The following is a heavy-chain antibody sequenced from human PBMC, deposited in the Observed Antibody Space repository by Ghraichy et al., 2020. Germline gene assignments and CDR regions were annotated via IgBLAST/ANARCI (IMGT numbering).Heavy chain of an antibody. V-gene: IGHV3-49*03. CDR1: GFTFGDYA. Sequence: GGSLRLSCTASGFTFGDYAMSWFRQAPGKGLEWVGFIRSKAYGGTTEYAASVKGRFTISRDDSKSIAYLQMNSLKTEDTAVYYCTRALWATVVTPGVFDYWGQGTLVTVSS. CDR3: TRALWATVVTPGVFDY. J-gene: IGHJ4*02. D-gene: IGHD4-23*01. CDR2: IRSKAYGGTT.